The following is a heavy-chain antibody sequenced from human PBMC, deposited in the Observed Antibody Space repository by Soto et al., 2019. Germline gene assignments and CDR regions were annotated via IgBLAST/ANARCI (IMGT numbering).Heavy chain of an antibody. Sequence: ASLKVTCKASRYTFTSYYMRCVRQAPGQGLEWMGWINPNSGGTNYAQKFQGRVTMTRDTSISTAYMELSRLRSDDTAVYYCARLEMATMTFGPWGQGTLVPVS. V-gene: IGHV1-2*02. CDR1: RYTFTSYY. J-gene: IGHJ5*02. CDR2: INPNSGGT. CDR3: ARLEMATMTFGP. D-gene: IGHD5-12*01.